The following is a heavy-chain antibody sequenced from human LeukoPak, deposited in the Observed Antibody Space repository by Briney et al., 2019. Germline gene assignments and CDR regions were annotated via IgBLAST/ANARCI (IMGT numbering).Heavy chain of an antibody. CDR1: GFTFSNAW. Sequence: GGSLRLSCAASGFTFSNAWMSWVRQAPGKGLEWVGSIRSKTDGGTTDYAAPMKGRFTISRDDSKNTLYLQMNSLKTEDTAMYYCTYSSWLTLDWFDPWGQGTLVTVSS. CDR3: TYSSWLTLDWFDP. V-gene: IGHV3-15*01. CDR2: IRSKTDGGTT. D-gene: IGHD6-13*01. J-gene: IGHJ5*02.